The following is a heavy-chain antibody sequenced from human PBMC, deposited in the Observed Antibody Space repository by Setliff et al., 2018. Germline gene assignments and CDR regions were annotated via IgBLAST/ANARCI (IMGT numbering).Heavy chain of an antibody. CDR3: ARAGFELGQYNWFDP. CDR2: IYVSTGST. D-gene: IGHD3-3*02. V-gene: IGHV4-61*02. J-gene: IGHJ5*02. Sequence: SETLSLTCTVSGDSISSGIYHWSWIRQSAGKGLEWIGRIYVSTGSTNYSPSLKSRVSISVDRSKNQFSLNLTSVTAADTAVYYCARAGFELGQYNWFDPRGQGTLVTVSS. CDR1: GDSISSGIYH.